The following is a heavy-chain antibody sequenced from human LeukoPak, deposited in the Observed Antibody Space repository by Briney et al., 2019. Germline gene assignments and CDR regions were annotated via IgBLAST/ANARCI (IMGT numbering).Heavy chain of an antibody. CDR3: AKVAPPYDCSGGSCYSDAHYYFDY. CDR2: ISYDGSNK. J-gene: IGHJ4*02. CDR1: GGSISSSN. V-gene: IGHV3-30*18. D-gene: IGHD2-15*01. Sequence: TLSLTCAVSGGSISSSNWWSWVRQPPGKGLEWVAVISYDGSNKCYADSVKGRFTISRDNSKNTLYLQMNSLRAEDTAVYYCAKVAPPYDCSGGSCYSDAHYYFDYWGQGTLVTVSS.